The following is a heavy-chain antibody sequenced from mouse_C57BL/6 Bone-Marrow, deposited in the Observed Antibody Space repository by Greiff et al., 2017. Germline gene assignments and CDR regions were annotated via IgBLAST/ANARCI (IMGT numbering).Heavy chain of an antibody. V-gene: IGHV7-1*01. D-gene: IGHD2-1*01. CDR1: GFTFSDFY. CDR3: ARDADGNYGYFDV. Sequence: EVMLVESGGGLVQSGRSLRLSCATSGFTFSDFYMEWVRQAPGKGLEWIAASRNKANDYTTEYSASVKGRFIVSRDTSQSILYLQMNALRAEDTAIYYCARDADGNYGYFDVWGTGTTVTVSS. J-gene: IGHJ1*03. CDR2: SRNKANDYTT.